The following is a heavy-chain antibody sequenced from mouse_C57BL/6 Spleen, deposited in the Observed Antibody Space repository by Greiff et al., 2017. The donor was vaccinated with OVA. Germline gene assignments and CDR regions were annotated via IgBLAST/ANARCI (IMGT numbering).Heavy chain of an antibody. D-gene: IGHD1-1*01. CDR2: IDPEDGET. Sequence: VQLQQSGAELVKPGASVKLSCTASGFNIKDYYMHWVKQRTEQGLEWIGRIDPEDGETKYAPKFQGKATITADTSSNTAYLQLGSLTSEDTAVYYCARGYYGSSPDWYFDVWGTGTTVTVSS. J-gene: IGHJ1*03. CDR3: ARGYYGSSPDWYFDV. CDR1: GFNIKDYY. V-gene: IGHV14-2*01.